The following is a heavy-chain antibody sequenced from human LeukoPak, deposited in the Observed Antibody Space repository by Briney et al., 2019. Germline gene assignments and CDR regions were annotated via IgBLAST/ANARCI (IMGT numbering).Heavy chain of an antibody. D-gene: IGHD1-14*01. CDR2: IYSGGSA. CDR3: ATGTHHGN. V-gene: IGHV3-66*01. J-gene: IGHJ4*02. CDR1: GFTVSNNY. Sequence: TGGSLRLSCAASGFTVSNNYMSWVRQAPGKGLEWIAAIYSGGSAFHAESVKGRFIISRDNSKNTLYLQMNSLRVEDTAVYYCATGTHHGNWGQGTLVTVSS.